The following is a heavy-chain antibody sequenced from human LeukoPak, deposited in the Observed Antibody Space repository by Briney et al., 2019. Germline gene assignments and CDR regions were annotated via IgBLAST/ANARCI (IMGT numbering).Heavy chain of an antibody. Sequence: ASVKISCKXSGYTFTDYYMHWVQQAPGKGLEWMGLVDPEDGETIYSEKFQGRVTITADTSTDTAYMELSSLRSEDTAVYYCATDRAIFGVVISVGYWGQGTLVTVSS. D-gene: IGHD3-3*01. CDR3: ATDRAIFGVVISVGY. J-gene: IGHJ4*02. V-gene: IGHV1-69-2*01. CDR2: VDPEDGET. CDR1: GYTFTDYY.